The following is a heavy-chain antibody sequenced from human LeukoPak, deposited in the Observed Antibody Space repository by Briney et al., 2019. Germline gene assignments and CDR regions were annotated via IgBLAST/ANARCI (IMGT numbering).Heavy chain of an antibody. CDR3: AGRGYSSGWLVR. V-gene: IGHV1-8*01. J-gene: IGHJ4*02. CDR1: GYTFTSYD. CDR2: MNPNSGNT. Sequence: GASVKVSCKASGYTFTSYDINWVRQATGQGGEWMGWMNPNSGNTGYAQKFQGRVTMTRNTSISTAYMELSSLRSEDTAVYYCAGRGYSSGWLVRWGQGTLVTVSS. D-gene: IGHD6-19*01.